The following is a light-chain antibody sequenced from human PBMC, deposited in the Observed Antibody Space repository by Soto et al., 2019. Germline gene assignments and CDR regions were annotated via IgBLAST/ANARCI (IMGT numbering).Light chain of an antibody. V-gene: IGKV3-11*01. Sequence: EIVLTQSPATLSLAPGERATLSGRASQSVSSYLAWYQQKPGQAPRLLIYDASNRATGIPARFSGSGSGTDFTLTISSLEPEDFAVYYYQQRSNWLTFGQGTRLENK. CDR3: QQRSNWLT. CDR2: DAS. CDR1: QSVSSY. J-gene: IGKJ5*01.